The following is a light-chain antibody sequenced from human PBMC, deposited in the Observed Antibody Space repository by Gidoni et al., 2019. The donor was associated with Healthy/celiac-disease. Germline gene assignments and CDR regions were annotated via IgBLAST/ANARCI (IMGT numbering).Light chain of an antibody. Sequence: QSALTQPASVSGSPGQSITISCTGPSSDVCGYNYVSWYQQHPGKAPKLMIYEVSNRHSGVSNRFSGSKSGNTASLTISGLQAEDEADYYCSSYTSSSTPYVFGTGTKVTVL. J-gene: IGLJ1*01. CDR3: SSYTSSSTPYV. CDR2: EVS. CDR1: SSDVCGYNY. V-gene: IGLV2-14*01.